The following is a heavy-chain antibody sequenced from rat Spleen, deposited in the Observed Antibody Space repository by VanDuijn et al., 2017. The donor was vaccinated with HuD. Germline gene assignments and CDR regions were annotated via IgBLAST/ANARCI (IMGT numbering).Heavy chain of an antibody. V-gene: IGHV2-13*01. D-gene: IGHD1-4*01. CDR3: AREGVRVYDDVLDA. Sequence: QVQLKESGPGLVQPSQTLSLTCTVSGFSLSSYGVFWVRQPPGKGLEWMGVIWGNGNTNYNSALKSRLSISRDTSKSQVFLKMNSLQTEDIATYYCAREGVRVYDDVLDAWGQGASVTVSS. J-gene: IGHJ4*01. CDR1: GFSLSSYG. CDR2: IWGNGNT.